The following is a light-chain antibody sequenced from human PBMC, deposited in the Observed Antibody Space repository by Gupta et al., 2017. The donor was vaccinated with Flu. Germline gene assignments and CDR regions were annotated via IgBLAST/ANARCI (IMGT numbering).Light chain of an antibody. CDR3: AAWDDSLAALSADGSLTSLWV. CDR1: NIGSCI. V-gene: IGLV1-44*01. J-gene: IGLJ3*02. Sequence: NIGSCIVSWYQLRPGTAPRLLNYNDNQRPSGVPDRFSSSTSGTSASLAIGGLQSKADAAYYCAAWDDSLAALSADGSLTSLWVFGGGTKLSVL. CDR2: NDN.